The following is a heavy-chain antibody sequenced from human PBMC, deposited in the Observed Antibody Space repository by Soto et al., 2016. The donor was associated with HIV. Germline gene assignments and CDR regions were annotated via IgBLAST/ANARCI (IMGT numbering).Heavy chain of an antibody. CDR2: IWYDGSNK. D-gene: IGHD2-2*01. J-gene: IGHJ6*02. Sequence: VQLVESGGGVVQPGRSLRLSCAASGFTFSSYGMHWVRQAPGKGLEWVAVIWYDGSNKYYADSVKGRFTISRDNFKNTLYLQMNSLRAEDTAVYYCARDLLGYCSNTSCGEYGMDVWGQGTTVTVSS. CDR1: GFTFSSYG. V-gene: IGHV3-33*01. CDR3: ARDLLGYCSNTSCGEYGMDV.